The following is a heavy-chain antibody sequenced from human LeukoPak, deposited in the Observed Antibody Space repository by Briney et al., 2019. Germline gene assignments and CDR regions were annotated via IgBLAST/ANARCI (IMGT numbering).Heavy chain of an antibody. CDR1: GYTFTSYG. D-gene: IGHD3-3*01. J-gene: IGHJ4*02. V-gene: IGHV1-18*01. CDR2: ISAYNGNT. Sequence: ASVKVSCKASGYTFTSYGISWVRQAPGQGLEWMGWISAYNGNTNYAQKLQGRVTMTTDTSTSTAYMELRSLRSDDTAVYYCARAGYNFWSGYEYYFDYWGQGTLVTVPS. CDR3: ARAGYNFWSGYEYYFDY.